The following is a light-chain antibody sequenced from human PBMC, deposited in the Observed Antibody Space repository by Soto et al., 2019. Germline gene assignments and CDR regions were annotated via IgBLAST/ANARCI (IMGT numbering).Light chain of an antibody. CDR1: QSISSY. V-gene: IGKV1-39*01. Sequence: DIQMTQSPASLSSSVGDRVTITCRASQSISSYLTWYQQKPGKAPKLLIYAASSLQSGVPSRFSGSGSGTDFTLTISSLQPEDFATYYCQQRYSTPPYTFGPGTKLDIK. CDR3: QQRYSTPPYT. J-gene: IGKJ2*01. CDR2: AAS.